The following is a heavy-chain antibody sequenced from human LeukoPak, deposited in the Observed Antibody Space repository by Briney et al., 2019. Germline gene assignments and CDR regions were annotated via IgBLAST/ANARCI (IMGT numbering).Heavy chain of an antibody. CDR2: INHSGST. J-gene: IGHJ4*02. D-gene: IGHD3-9*01. CDR3: ARSRSYFDWPIGV. V-gene: IGHV4-39*07. Sequence: PSETLSLTCTVSGGSISSSSYYWSWIRQPPGKGLEWIGEINHSGSTNYNPSLKSRVTISVDTSKNQFSLKLSSVTAADTAVYYCARSRSYFDWPIGVWGQGTLVTVSS. CDR1: GGSISSSSYY.